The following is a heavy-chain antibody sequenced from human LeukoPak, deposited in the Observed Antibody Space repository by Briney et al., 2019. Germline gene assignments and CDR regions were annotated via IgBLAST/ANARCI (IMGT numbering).Heavy chain of an antibody. CDR3: ATSYSYGSFDY. Sequence: SEPVSLTCTVSGGSISSYYWSWIRQPSGRGLEWIGYIYYSGSTNYNPSLKSRVTISVDTSKNQFSLKLSSVTAADTAVYYCATSYSYGSFDYWGQGTLVTVSS. CDR1: GGSISSYY. D-gene: IGHD5-18*01. CDR2: IYYSGST. V-gene: IGHV4-59*01. J-gene: IGHJ4*02.